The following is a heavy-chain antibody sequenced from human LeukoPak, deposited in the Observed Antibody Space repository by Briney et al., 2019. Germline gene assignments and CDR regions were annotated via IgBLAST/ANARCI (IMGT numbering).Heavy chain of an antibody. J-gene: IGHJ4*02. Sequence: PSETLSLTCTVSGGSISSGDYYWSWIRQPPGKGLEWIGYIYYSGSTYYNPSLKSRVTITVDTSKNQFSLKLRSVTAADTAVYYCARDYYGAGLTYFDYWGLGTLVTVSS. D-gene: IGHD3-10*01. V-gene: IGHV4-30-4*01. CDR1: GGSISSGDYY. CDR2: IYYSGST. CDR3: ARDYYGAGLTYFDY.